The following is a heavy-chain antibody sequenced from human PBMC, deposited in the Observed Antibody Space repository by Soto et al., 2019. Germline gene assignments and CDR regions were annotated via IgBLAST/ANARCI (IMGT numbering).Heavy chain of an antibody. J-gene: IGHJ4*02. D-gene: IGHD1-1*01. V-gene: IGHV3-30-3*01. CDR2: ISYDGSNK. CDR3: AREGGDDGVDY. CDR1: GFTFSSYA. Sequence: QVQLVESGGGVVQPGRSLRLSCAASGFTFSSYAMHWVRQAPGKGLEWVAVISYDGSNKYYADSVKGRFTISRDNSKKTLYLQMNSLRAEDTAVYYCAREGGDDGVDYWGQGTLVTVSS.